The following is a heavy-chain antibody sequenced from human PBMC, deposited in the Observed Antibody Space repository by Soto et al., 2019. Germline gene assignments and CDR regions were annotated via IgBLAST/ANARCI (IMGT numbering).Heavy chain of an antibody. D-gene: IGHD3-10*01. Sequence: LRLSCAASGIIFSSYWMSWVRQAPGKGLEWVANIKQDGSEKSYVDSVKGRFTISRDNAKNSLYLQMNSLRAEDTAVYYCAMVLPYYFYDCGQEALVTVSP. CDR1: GIIFSSYW. CDR3: AMVLPYYFYD. V-gene: IGHV3-7*01. CDR2: IKQDGSEK. J-gene: IGHJ4*02.